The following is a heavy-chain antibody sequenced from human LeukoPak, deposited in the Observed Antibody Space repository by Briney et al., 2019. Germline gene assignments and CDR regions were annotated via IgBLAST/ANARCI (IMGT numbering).Heavy chain of an antibody. CDR2: IWYDGTDK. CDR1: GFTFSSYG. D-gene: IGHD3-10*01. V-gene: IGHV3-33*01. Sequence: GGSLRLTCAASGFTFSSYGMHWVRQGPGKGLEWVTFIWYDGTDKNYADSAKGRFTISRDNSKNTLYLQMNSLRAEDTAVYYCARSGSTYYYGMDVWGQGTTVTVSS. J-gene: IGHJ6*02. CDR3: ARSGSTYYYGMDV.